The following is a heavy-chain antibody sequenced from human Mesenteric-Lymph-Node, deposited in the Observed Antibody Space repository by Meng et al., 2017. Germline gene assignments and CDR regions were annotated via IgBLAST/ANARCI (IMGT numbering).Heavy chain of an antibody. J-gene: IGHJ6*02. CDR2: IKQDGSEK. D-gene: IGHD3-10*01. V-gene: IGHV3-7*01. Sequence: GGSLRLSCAASGFTFSNSWMSWVRQAPGKGLEWVANIKQDGSEKYYVDSVQGRFTISRDNAKNSLYLQMNSLRAEDTAIYYCARDLLGVIMVRGVIVYDYYGMDVWGQGTTVTVSS. CDR1: GFTFSNSW. CDR3: ARDLLGVIMVRGVIVYDYYGMDV.